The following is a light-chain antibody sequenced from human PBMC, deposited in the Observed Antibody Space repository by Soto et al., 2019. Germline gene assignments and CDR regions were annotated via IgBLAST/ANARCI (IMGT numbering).Light chain of an antibody. J-gene: IGKJ5*01. CDR2: DAS. CDR3: HQRRNSIT. CDR1: QSIGSY. V-gene: IGKV3-11*01. Sequence: EIVLTQSPVTLSLSLGERVTLSCRASQSIGSYLGWLQQKPGQAPRLLIYDASMRATGIPGRFSGSGSGTDFTLTISSLEPEDFAVYYCHQRRNSITFGQGTRLEI.